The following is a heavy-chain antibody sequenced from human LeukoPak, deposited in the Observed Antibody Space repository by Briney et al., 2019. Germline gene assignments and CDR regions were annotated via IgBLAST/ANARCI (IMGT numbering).Heavy chain of an antibody. CDR3: AKGNWRYFDY. D-gene: IGHD1-1*01. V-gene: IGHV3-23*01. CDR2: ISGSGGST. J-gene: IGHJ4*02. CDR1: GFPLSTYV. Sequence: PGGSLTLSCAASGFPLSTYVMSWVRRAPGRGLEWVSAISGSGGSTYYAGSVKGRFTISRDNSKNTLYLQMNSLGADDTAVYYCAKGNWRYFDYWGQGTLVTVSS.